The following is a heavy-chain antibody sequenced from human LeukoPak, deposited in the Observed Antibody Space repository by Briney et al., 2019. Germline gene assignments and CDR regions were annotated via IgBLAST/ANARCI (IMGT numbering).Heavy chain of an antibody. CDR2: ISSSGSII. CDR3: ARLIQFFEY. CDR1: GFTFSDFY. J-gene: IGHJ4*02. Sequence: NPGGSQRLSCAASGFTFSDFYMSWIRQAPGKGLEWVSYISSSGSIIYYADSVKGRLTISRDNAKNSLYLQMNSLRAEDTAVYYCARLIQFFEYWGQGTLVTVSS. V-gene: IGHV3-11*01.